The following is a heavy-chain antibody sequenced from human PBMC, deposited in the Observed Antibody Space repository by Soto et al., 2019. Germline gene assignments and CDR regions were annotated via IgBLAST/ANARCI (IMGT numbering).Heavy chain of an antibody. J-gene: IGHJ4*02. V-gene: IGHV3-30*18. D-gene: IGHD3-3*02. CDR1: GFSFSSYG. CDR2: ISDDGTFK. CDR3: AKDYGPKAPYPYSITHTAF. Sequence: QRQLVDSGGGVVQPGRSLRLSCEASGFSFSSYGMHWVRQAPGKGLEWVAVISDDGTFKDYAESVKGRFTISRDNSENSLFLQMNSLVPNDTAVYYCAKDYGPKAPYPYSITHTAFWGLGTRVTVSS.